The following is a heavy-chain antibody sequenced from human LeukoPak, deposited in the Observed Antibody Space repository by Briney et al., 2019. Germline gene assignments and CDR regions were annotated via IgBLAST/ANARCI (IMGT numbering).Heavy chain of an antibody. CDR3: ARITTRYFDY. CDR1: GFTFGSYW. J-gene: IGHJ4*02. Sequence: PGGSLRLSCAASGFTFGSYWLTWVRQAPGKELEWVANIKHDGIEKYYVDSVKGRFTISRDNAKNSLFLQMDSLSAEDTAVYYCARITTRYFDYWGQGTLVTVSS. D-gene: IGHD1-1*01. CDR2: IKHDGIEK. V-gene: IGHV3-7*05.